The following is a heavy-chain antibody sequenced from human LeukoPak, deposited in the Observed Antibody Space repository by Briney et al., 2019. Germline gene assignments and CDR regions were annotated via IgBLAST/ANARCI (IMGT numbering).Heavy chain of an antibody. CDR2: IYSGGGT. J-gene: IGHJ4*02. Sequence: GGSLRLSCAASGFTVSSNYMSWVRQAPGKGLEWVSVIYSGGGTYYADSVKGRFTISRDNSTNTLYLQINSLRAEDTAVYYCARDLGSGFLQFDYWGQGTLVTVSS. V-gene: IGHV3-66*01. D-gene: IGHD6-19*01. CDR3: ARDLGSGFLQFDY. CDR1: GFTVSSNY.